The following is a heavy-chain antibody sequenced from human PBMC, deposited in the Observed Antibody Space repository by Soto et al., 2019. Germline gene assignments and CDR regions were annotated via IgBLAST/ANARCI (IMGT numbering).Heavy chain of an antibody. V-gene: IGHV3-30*04. CDR1: GFTFSSFA. CDR2: ISDDGSNK. Sequence: ESGGGVVQPGRSLRLSCAASGFTFSSFAMHWVRQAPGKGLEWVAVISDDGSNKYYADSVKGRFTISRDNSKNTLYLQMNSLRSEDTAVYSCARVEQWLYIAKFWGQGTLVTVSS. CDR3: ARVEQWLYIAKF. J-gene: IGHJ4*02. D-gene: IGHD6-19*01.